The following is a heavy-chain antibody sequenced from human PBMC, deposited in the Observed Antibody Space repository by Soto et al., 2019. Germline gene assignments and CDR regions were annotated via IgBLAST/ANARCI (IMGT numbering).Heavy chain of an antibody. CDR2: ISGYNGDT. D-gene: IGHD2-8*01. V-gene: IGHV1-18*01. J-gene: IGHJ6*02. CDR1: GYTFTRYG. CDR3: AKNGQPPYYYYGLDV. Sequence: QGHLVQSGAEVKKPGASVKVSCKASGYTFTRYGISWVRQAPGQGLEWMGWISGYNGDTNYAQNLQDRVTITIDTSPNTAYMELRSLTSDDTAVYYCAKNGQPPYYYYGLDVWGQGTTVTVSS.